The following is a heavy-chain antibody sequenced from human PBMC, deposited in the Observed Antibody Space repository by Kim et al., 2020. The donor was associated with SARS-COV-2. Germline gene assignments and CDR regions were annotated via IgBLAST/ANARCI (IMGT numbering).Heavy chain of an antibody. D-gene: IGHD3-9*01. Sequence: NDTPSLKSRVTISVDTSKSQFSLKLSSVTAADTAVYYCARHAFGWYYFDYWGQGTLVTVSS. J-gene: IGHJ4*02. V-gene: IGHV4-59*08. CDR3: ARHAFGWYYFDY.